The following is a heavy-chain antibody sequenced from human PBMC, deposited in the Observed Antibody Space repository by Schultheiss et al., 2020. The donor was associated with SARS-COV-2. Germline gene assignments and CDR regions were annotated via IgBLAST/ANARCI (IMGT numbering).Heavy chain of an antibody. Sequence: SETLSLTCTVSGGSISSAAYYWSWIRQHPGKGLEWIGYIYYSGSTYYNPSLKSRVTISVDTSKNQFSLKLNSVTAADSAVYYCARQAGCSYTNCYYGVDVWGQGTTVTVSS. J-gene: IGHJ6*02. CDR1: GGSISSAAYY. V-gene: IGHV4-30-4*08. D-gene: IGHD3-16*02. CDR3: ARQAGCSYTNCYYGVDV. CDR2: IYYSGST.